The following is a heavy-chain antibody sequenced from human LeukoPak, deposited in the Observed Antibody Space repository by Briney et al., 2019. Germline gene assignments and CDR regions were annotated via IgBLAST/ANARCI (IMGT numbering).Heavy chain of an antibody. CDR2: IYSGGST. CDR1: GFTVSSNY. D-gene: IGHD6-13*01. CDR3: ARSPVAAALQFDY. Sequence: GGSLRLSCAASGFTVSSNYMSWVRQAPGKGLEWVSVIYSGGSTYYADSVKGRFTISRDNSKNTLYLQMNSLRAEDTAVYYCARSPVAAALQFDYWGQGTLVTVSS. V-gene: IGHV3-66*01. J-gene: IGHJ4*02.